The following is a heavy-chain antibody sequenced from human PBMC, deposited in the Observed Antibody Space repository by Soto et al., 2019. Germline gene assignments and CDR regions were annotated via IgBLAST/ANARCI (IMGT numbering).Heavy chain of an antibody. CDR2: ISYDGSNK. D-gene: IGHD3-22*01. V-gene: IGHV3-30-3*01. CDR3: ARALDYYFDSSFCH. J-gene: IGHJ4*02. CDR1: GFTFSSYA. Sequence: GGSLRLSCAASGFTFSSYAMHWVRQAPGKGLEWVAVISYDGSNKYYADSVKGRFTISRDNSKNTLYLQMNSLRAEDTAVYYCARALDYYFDSSFCHWGQGTLVTVSS.